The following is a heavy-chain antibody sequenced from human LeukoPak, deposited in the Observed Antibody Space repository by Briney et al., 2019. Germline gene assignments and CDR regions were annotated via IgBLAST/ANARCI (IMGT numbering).Heavy chain of an antibody. Sequence: SVTVSCKASGGTFSSYAISWVRQAPGQGLEWMGRIIPILGIANYAQKFQGRVTITADKSTSTAYMELSSLRSEDTAVYYCARGMIVGSWGQGTLVTVSS. V-gene: IGHV1-69*04. CDR3: ARGMIVGS. D-gene: IGHD3-22*01. CDR2: IIPILGIA. CDR1: GGTFSSYA. J-gene: IGHJ4*02.